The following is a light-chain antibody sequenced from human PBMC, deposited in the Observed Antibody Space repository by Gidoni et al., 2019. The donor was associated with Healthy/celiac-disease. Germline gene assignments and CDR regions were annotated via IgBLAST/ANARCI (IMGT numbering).Light chain of an antibody. CDR1: SRRSYY. Sequence: SSEMTQDPAVYVALGQTVRITCQGDSRRSYYASWYQQKPGQAPVLVIYGKNNRPSGIPDRFSGSSSGNTSSLTITGAQAEDEADYYCNSRDSSGNHLVFGGGTKLTV. V-gene: IGLV3-19*01. J-gene: IGLJ2*01. CDR3: NSRDSSGNHLV. CDR2: GKN.